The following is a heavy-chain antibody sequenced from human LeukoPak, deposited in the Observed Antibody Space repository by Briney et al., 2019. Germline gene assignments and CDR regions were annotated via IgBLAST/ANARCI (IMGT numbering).Heavy chain of an antibody. CDR3: ARAGDRILVYFDY. D-gene: IGHD7-27*01. V-gene: IGHV4-39*01. Sequence: SETLSPTCSVSGGSISSSSFYWGWIRQPPGKGLEWIGTIYYTGNTYYNRSLKSRVAISVDTSKNRFSLNLSSVTAADTAMYYCARAGDRILVYFDYWGQGTLVTVSS. J-gene: IGHJ4*02. CDR2: IYYTGNT. CDR1: GGSISSSSFY.